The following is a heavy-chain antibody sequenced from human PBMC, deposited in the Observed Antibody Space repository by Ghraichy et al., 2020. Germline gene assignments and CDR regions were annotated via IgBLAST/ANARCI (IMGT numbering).Heavy chain of an antibody. CDR2: ISGGGDST. D-gene: IGHD3-22*01. J-gene: IGHJ4*02. V-gene: IGHV3-23*01. CDR3: AKKKDSSGYFNE. Sequence: LSLTCAASGFTFTRYAMSWVRQAPGKGLEWVSAISGGGDSTNYADSVKGRFNISRDNSRNTLYVGMNSLRVEDTATYYCAKKKDSSGYFNEWGQGTMVTVSS. CDR1: GFTFTRYA.